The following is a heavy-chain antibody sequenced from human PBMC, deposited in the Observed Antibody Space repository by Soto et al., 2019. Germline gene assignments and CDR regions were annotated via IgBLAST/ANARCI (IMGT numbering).Heavy chain of an antibody. D-gene: IGHD1-26*01. J-gene: IGHJ4*02. CDR3: AKARSGSYYYFDY. V-gene: IGHV3-23*01. Sequence: GESLKISCAASGFTFSSYAMSWVRQAPGKGLEWVSAISGSGGSTYYADSVKGRFTISRDNSKNTLYLQMNSLRAEDTAVYYCAKARSGSYYYFDYWGQGTLVTVSS. CDR2: ISGSGGST. CDR1: GFTFSSYA.